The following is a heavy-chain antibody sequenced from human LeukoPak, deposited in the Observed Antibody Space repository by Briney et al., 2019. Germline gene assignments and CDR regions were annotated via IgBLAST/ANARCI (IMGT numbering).Heavy chain of an antibody. D-gene: IGHD6-13*01. CDR1: GGSISSYY. CDR2: IYYSGST. CDR3: ARHPAPGIAAAGRYAFDY. V-gene: IGHV4-59*08. Sequence: SETLSLTCTVSGGSISSYYWSWIRQPPGKGLEWIGYIYYSGSTNYNPSLKSRVTISVDTSKNQCSLRLSSVTAADTAIYYCARHPAPGIAAAGRYAFDYWGQGTLVTVSS. J-gene: IGHJ4*02.